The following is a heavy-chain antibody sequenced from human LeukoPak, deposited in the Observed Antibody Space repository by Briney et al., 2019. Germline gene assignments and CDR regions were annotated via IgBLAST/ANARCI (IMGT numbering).Heavy chain of an antibody. CDR2: INPSGGST. V-gene: IGHV1-46*01. CDR3: ARAGVRGVIRY. CDR1: GYTFTSYY. Sequence: ASVKVSCKASGYTFTSYYMHWVRQAPGRGLEWMGIINPSGGSTSYAQKFQGRVTMTRDTSTSTVYMELSSLRSEDTAVYYCARAGVRGVIRYWGQGTLVTVSS. D-gene: IGHD3-10*01. J-gene: IGHJ4*02.